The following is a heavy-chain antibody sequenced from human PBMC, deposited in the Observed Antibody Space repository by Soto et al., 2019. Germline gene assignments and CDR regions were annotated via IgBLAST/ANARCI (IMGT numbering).Heavy chain of an antibody. Sequence: GASVKVSCKASGYTFTSYAMHWVRQAPGQRLEWMGWINAGNGNTKYSQKFQGRVTITRDTSASTAYMELSSLRSEDTAVYYCARDQGRTGYCSGGSCYGDAFDIWGQGTMVTVSS. D-gene: IGHD2-15*01. J-gene: IGHJ3*02. CDR2: INAGNGNT. CDR1: GYTFTSYA. CDR3: ARDQGRTGYCSGGSCYGDAFDI. V-gene: IGHV1-3*01.